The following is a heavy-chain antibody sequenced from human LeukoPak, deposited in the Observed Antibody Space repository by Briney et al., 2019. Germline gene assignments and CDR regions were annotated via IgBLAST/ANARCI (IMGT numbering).Heavy chain of an antibody. D-gene: IGHD2-21*02. CDR1: GYTFTSYG. J-gene: IGHJ4*02. V-gene: IGHV1-18*01. CDR2: ISAYNGNT. Sequence: ASVKVSCKASGYTFTSYGISWVRQAPGQGLEWMGWISAYNGNTNYAQKLQGRVTMTTDTSTSTAYMELRSLRSDDTAVYYCARSPRAPSTYCGGDCYFYWGQGTLVTVSS. CDR3: ARSPRAPSTYCGGDCYFY.